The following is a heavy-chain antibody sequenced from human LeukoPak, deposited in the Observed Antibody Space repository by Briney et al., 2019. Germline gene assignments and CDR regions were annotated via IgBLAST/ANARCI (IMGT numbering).Heavy chain of an antibody. Sequence: GGSLRLSCAASGFTFSSYWMHWVRQTPGKGLVWVSRINSDGSSTNYADSVEGRFTISRDNAKNTLYLQMNSLRDEDTAVFYCARSRYDYIWGIDYWGQGTLVTISS. D-gene: IGHD3-16*01. CDR3: ARSRYDYIWGIDY. CDR1: GFTFSSYW. CDR2: INSDGSST. J-gene: IGHJ4*02. V-gene: IGHV3-74*01.